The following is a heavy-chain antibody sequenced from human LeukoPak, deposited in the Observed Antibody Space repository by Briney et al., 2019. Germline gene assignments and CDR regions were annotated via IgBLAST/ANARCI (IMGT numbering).Heavy chain of an antibody. CDR2: ISGSGGST. D-gene: IGHD2-2*01. CDR1: GGSFSGYY. Sequence: ETLSLTCAVYGGSFSGYYWSWVRQAPGKGLEWVSAISGSGGSTYYADSVKGRFTISRDNSKNTLYLQMNSLRAEDTAVYYCADLGGYCSSTSCYGDYWGQGTLVTVSS. V-gene: IGHV3-23*01. J-gene: IGHJ4*02. CDR3: ADLGGYCSSTSCYGDY.